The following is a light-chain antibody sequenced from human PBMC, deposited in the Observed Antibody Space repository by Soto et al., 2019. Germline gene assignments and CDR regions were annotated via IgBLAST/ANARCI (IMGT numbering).Light chain of an antibody. CDR3: SSYTSSNTLYV. CDR1: SSDVGSYNL. J-gene: IGLJ1*01. CDR2: EVS. V-gene: IGLV2-14*02. Sequence: QSVLTQPASVSGSPGQSITISCTGTSSDVGSYNLVSWYQQHPGKAPEVMIYEVSNRPSGVSSRFSGSKSGNTASLTISGLQAEDEADYYCSSYTSSNTLYVFGTGTKLTVL.